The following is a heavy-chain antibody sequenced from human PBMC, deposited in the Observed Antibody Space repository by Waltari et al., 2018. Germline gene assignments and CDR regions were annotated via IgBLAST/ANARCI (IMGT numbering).Heavy chain of an antibody. CDR3: ARALLWFERPPSAFDI. J-gene: IGHJ3*02. CDR1: GYTFTSYD. D-gene: IGHD3-10*01. V-gene: IGHV1-8*01. CDR2: MNPNSGNT. Sequence: QVQLVQSGAEVKKPGASVKVSCKASGYTFTSYDINWVRQATGQGLEWMGWMNPNSGNTGYAQKFQGRVTMTRNTSISTAYMELSSVTAADTAVYYCARALLWFERPPSAFDIWGQGTMVTVSS.